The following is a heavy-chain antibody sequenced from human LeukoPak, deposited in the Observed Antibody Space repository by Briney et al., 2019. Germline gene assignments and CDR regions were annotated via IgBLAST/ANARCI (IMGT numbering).Heavy chain of an antibody. J-gene: IGHJ3*02. V-gene: IGHV3-21*01. CDR2: ISSSSSYI. Sequence: GGSLRLSCAASGFTFSSYSMNWVRQAPGKGLEWVSSISSSSSYIYYADSVKGRFTISRDNAKNSLYLQMNSLRAEDTAVYYCARGGWELLKLHDAFDIWGQGTMVTVSS. CDR1: GFTFSSYS. CDR3: ARGGWELLKLHDAFDI. D-gene: IGHD1-26*01.